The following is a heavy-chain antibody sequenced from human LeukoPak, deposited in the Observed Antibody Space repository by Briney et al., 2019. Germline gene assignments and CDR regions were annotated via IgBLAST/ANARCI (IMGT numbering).Heavy chain of an antibody. V-gene: IGHV4-31*03. D-gene: IGHD3-10*01. CDR1: GGSISSGGYY. CDR3: ARARGVRGVIGYYFDY. J-gene: IGHJ4*02. CDR2: IYYSGST. Sequence: SETLSLTCTVSGGSISSGGYYWSWIRQHPGKGLEWIGYIYYSGSTYYNPSLKSRVTISVDTSKNQFSLKLSSVTAADTAVYYCARARGVRGVIGYYFDYWGQGTLVTVSS.